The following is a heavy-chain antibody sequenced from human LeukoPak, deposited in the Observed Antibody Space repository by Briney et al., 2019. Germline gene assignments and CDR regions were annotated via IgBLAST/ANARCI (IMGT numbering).Heavy chain of an antibody. CDR1: GYTFTGYY. D-gene: IGHD3-3*01. J-gene: IGHJ4*02. Sequence: ASVKVSCKASGYTFTGYYMHWVRQAPGQGLEWMGWINPNSGGTNYAQKFQCRVTMTRDTSISTAYMELSRLRSDDTAVYYCATTYYDFWSATRTTNYFDYWGQGTLVTVSS. CDR2: INPNSGGT. V-gene: IGHV1-2*02. CDR3: ATTYYDFWSATRTTNYFDY.